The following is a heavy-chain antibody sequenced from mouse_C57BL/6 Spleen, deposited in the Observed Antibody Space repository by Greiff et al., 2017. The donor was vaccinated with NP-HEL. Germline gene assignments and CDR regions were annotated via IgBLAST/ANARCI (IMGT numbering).Heavy chain of an antibody. CDR2: IYPGNSDT. Sequence: EVQGVESGTVLARPGASVKMSCKTSGYTFTSYWMHWVKQRPGQGLEWIGAIYPGNSDTSYNQKFKGKAKLTAVTSASTAYMELSSLTNEDSAVYYCTRKASYGNQFAYWGQGTLVTVSA. D-gene: IGHD2-10*01. CDR3: TRKASYGNQFAY. V-gene: IGHV1-5*01. J-gene: IGHJ3*01. CDR1: GYTFTSYW.